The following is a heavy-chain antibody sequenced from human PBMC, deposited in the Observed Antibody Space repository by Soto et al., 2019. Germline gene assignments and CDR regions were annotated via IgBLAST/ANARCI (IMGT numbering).Heavy chain of an antibody. CDR3: ALRGYCSGGSCYNSFDY. J-gene: IGHJ4*02. V-gene: IGHV1-46*01. Sequence: ASVKVSCKASGYTFTSYYMHWVRQAPGQGLEWMGIINPSGGSTSYAQKFQGRVTMTRDTSTSTAYMELSSLRSEDTAVYYCALRGYCSGGSCYNSFDYWGQGTLVTVSS. CDR2: INPSGGST. D-gene: IGHD2-15*01. CDR1: GYTFTSYY.